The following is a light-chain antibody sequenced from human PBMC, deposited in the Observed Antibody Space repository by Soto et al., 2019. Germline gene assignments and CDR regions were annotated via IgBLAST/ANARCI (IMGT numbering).Light chain of an antibody. Sequence: QSALTQPASVSGSPGQSITISCTGTSSDIGRYNYVSWYQQYPGKAPKFMIYDVSNRPSGVSNRFSGSKSGNTASLTISGLQADDEADYYCSSYISSSTYVFGTGTNVTVL. CDR3: SSYISSSTYV. CDR2: DVS. V-gene: IGLV2-14*01. J-gene: IGLJ1*01. CDR1: SSDIGRYNY.